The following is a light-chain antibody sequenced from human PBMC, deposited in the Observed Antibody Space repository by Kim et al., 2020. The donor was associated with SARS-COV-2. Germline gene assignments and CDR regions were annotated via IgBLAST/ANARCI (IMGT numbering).Light chain of an antibody. CDR1: QSNSSW. J-gene: IGKJ4*01. V-gene: IGKV1-5*03. CDR3: QQYNSYLLT. Sequence: DIQMTQSPSTLSASVGDRVTVTCRASQSNSSWLAWYQQKPGKAPKLLIYKASSLESGVPSRFSGSGSGTEFTLTISSLQPDDFATYYCQQYNSYLLTFGGGPKVDIK. CDR2: KAS.